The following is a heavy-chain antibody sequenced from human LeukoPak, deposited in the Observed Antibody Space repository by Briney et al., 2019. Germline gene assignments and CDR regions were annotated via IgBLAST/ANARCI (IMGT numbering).Heavy chain of an antibody. Sequence: GGSLRLSCAASDFTFSSCAMHWVRQAPGKGLEWVALISYDGNDKYYADSVKGRFTISRDNSKNTLYLQMNSLRAEDTAVYYCAKDPSYNWNYLTYWGQGTLVTVSS. CDR1: DFTFSSCA. V-gene: IGHV3-30*18. J-gene: IGHJ4*02. CDR2: ISYDGNDK. CDR3: AKDPSYNWNYLTY. D-gene: IGHD1-20*01.